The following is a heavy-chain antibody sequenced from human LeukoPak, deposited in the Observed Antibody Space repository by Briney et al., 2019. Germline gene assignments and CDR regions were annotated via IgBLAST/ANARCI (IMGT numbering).Heavy chain of an antibody. V-gene: IGHV3-23*01. CDR1: GFTFSSYA. CDR3: AKDLPPINMVRGLRAL. CDR2: ISGSGGST. J-gene: IGHJ4*02. D-gene: IGHD3-10*01. Sequence: PGGSLRLSCAASGFTFSSYAMSWVRQAPGKGLEWVSAISGSGGSTYYADSVKGRFTISRDNSKNTLYLQMNSLRAEDTAVYYCAKDLPPINMVRGLRALWGQGTLVTVSS.